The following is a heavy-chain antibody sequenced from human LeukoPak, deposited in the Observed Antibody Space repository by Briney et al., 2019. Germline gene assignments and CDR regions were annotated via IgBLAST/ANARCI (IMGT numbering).Heavy chain of an antibody. CDR3: ARGSGYDAFDI. CDR1: GVSISSYY. CDR2: IYYSGST. V-gene: IGHV4-59*01. Sequence: SETLSLTCTAAGVSISSYYWSWIRQPPGKGLEWIGYIYYSGSTNHNPSLKSRVTISVDTSKNQFSLKLSSVTAADTAVYYCARGSGYDAFDIWGQGTMVTVCS. J-gene: IGHJ3*02. D-gene: IGHD6-13*01.